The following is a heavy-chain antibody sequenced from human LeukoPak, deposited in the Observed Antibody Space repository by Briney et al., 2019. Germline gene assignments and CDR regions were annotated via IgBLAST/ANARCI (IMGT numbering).Heavy chain of an antibody. V-gene: IGHV4-38-2*01. CDR1: GYSISSGYY. CDR2: IYHSGST. J-gene: IGHJ4*02. D-gene: IGHD3-10*01. Sequence: ASETLSLTCAVSGYSISSGYYWGWIRQPPGKGLEWIGSIYHSGSTYYNPSLKSRVTISVDTSKNQFSLKLSSVTAADTAAYYCARGGYYGSGSSPFFDYWGQGTLVTVSS. CDR3: ARGGYYGSGSSPFFDY.